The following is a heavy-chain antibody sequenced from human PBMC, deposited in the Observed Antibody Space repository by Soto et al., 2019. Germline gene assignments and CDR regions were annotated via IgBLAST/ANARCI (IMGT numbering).Heavy chain of an antibody. V-gene: IGHV3-15*07. Sequence: EVQLVESGGGLVTPGGSLRLSCAASGFTFTNAWMNWVRQAPGKGLEWVGLIKMKSEGATTHYAAPVNGRFTISRDDSKKMLYLQMSNLKTEDTAVYYCTTLGSHHFYHNFDVWGQGTTVTVP. CDR3: TTLGSHHFYHNFDV. CDR1: GFTFTNAW. J-gene: IGHJ6*02. CDR2: IKMKSEGATT.